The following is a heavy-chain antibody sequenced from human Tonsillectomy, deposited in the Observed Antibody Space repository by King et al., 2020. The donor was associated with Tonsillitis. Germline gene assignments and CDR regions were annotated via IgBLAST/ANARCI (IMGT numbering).Heavy chain of an antibody. CDR2: INPNSGGT. D-gene: IGHD5-12*01. CDR3: ARSGDIVATMGDY. CDR1: GYTFTGYY. Sequence: VQLVESGAEVKKPGASVKVSCKASGYTFTGYYMHWVRQAPGQGLEWMGWINPNSGGTNYAQKFQGWGTMTRDTSISTAYMELGRLRSDDTAVYYCARSGDIVATMGDYWGQGTLVTVSS. V-gene: IGHV1-2*04. J-gene: IGHJ4*02.